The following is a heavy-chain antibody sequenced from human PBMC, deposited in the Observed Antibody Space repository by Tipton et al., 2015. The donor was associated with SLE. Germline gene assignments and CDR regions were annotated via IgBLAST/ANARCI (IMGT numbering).Heavy chain of an antibody. V-gene: IGHV4-4*07. CDR2: IYTSGST. CDR3: ARFCDGGRCPDY. D-gene: IGHD2-15*01. J-gene: IGHJ4*02. Sequence: TLSLTCTVSGVSIDSYFWGWVRQPVGRGLEWIGRIYTSGSTNFNPSLKSRVTMSIDTSKKQFSLKMTSVTTADTAVYYCARFCDGGRCPDYWGQGILVTVSS. CDR1: GVSIDSYF.